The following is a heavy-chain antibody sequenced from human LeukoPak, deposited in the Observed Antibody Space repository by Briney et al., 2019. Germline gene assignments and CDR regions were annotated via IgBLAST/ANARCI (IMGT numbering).Heavy chain of an antibody. J-gene: IGHJ4*02. V-gene: IGHV3-48*03. Sequence: PGGSLRLSCAVSGFIFSSYEMNWVRQAPGKGLEWVSYINSGDSSIYYADSVKGRFTISRDNAKNSLYLQVNSLRAEDTAVYYCARAIRQWLVQTQYYFDYWGQGTLVTVSS. D-gene: IGHD6-19*01. CDR2: INSGDSSI. CDR1: GFIFSSYE. CDR3: ARAIRQWLVQTQYYFDY.